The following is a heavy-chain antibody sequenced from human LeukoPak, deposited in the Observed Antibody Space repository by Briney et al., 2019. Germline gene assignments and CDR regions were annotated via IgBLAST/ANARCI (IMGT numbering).Heavy chain of an antibody. V-gene: IGHV3-30*03. D-gene: IGHD2-2*01. Sequence: GRSLRLSCAASGFTFSSYGMHWVRQAPGKGLEWVAVISYDGSNKYYADSVKSRFTISRDNSKNTLYLQMNSLRAEDTAVYYCAIPIPAYCSSTSCSPTGWGQGTLVTVSS. CDR1: GFTFSSYG. CDR3: AIPIPAYCSSTSCSPTG. CDR2: ISYDGSNK. J-gene: IGHJ4*02.